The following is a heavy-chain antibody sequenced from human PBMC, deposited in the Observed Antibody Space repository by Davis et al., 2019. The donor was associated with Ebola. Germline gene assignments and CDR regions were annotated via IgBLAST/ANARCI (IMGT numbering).Heavy chain of an antibody. D-gene: IGHD4-11*01. V-gene: IGHV1-2*06. Sequence: ASVHVSRMASRYTFTYHLIHLMPWSPPQGLEWLGRVILKSGATNYAQKFQGRVTMTRETSISTVYMELSSLRYDDTADYYCARGHNYAHEYWGQGTLVTVSS. CDR2: VILKSGAT. CDR1: RYTFTYHL. J-gene: IGHJ4*02. CDR3: ARGHNYAHEY.